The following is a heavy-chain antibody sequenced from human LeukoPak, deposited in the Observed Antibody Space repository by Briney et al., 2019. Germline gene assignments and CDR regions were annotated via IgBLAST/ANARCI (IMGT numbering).Heavy chain of an antibody. Sequence: PGGSLRLSCSASGFAFTGYAMHWVRQAPGKGLEHVSGINGDGGRAYYVDSVRDKFTISRDNSKNTLYLQMNGLRAEDTAVYFCARHQAMALDHFDYWGQGTLVTVSS. D-gene: IGHD5-18*01. CDR1: GFAFTGYA. CDR3: ARHQAMALDHFDY. V-gene: IGHV3-64*04. J-gene: IGHJ4*02. CDR2: INGDGGRA.